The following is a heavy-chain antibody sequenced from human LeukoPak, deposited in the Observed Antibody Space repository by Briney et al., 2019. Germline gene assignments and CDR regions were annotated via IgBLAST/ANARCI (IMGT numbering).Heavy chain of an antibody. Sequence: PSQTLSLTCTVSGGSISSGDYYWSWIRQPPGKGLEWIGYIYYSGSTYYNPSLKSRVTISVDTSKNQFSLKLSSVTAADTAVYYCARVGEGCSSTSCYFDYWGQGTLVTVSS. CDR2: IYYSGST. D-gene: IGHD2-2*01. J-gene: IGHJ4*02. V-gene: IGHV4-30-4*08. CDR3: ARVGEGCSSTSCYFDY. CDR1: GGSISSGDYY.